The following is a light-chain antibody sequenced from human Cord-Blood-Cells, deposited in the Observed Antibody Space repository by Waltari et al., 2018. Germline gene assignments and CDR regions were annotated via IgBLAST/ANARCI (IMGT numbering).Light chain of an antibody. V-gene: IGLV2-23*01. CDR2: EGT. CDR3: CSYAGSSPCE. J-gene: IGLJ2*01. Sequence: QSALTQPASLSGASGQSTTNSCPGTGSDDGCYKLVSWYQHHPGKAPKLMIFEGTKRPSGVSNRCSGSKSGNTASLTISGLQAEDEADYYCCSYAGSSPCEFGGGTKLTVL. CDR1: GSDDGCYKL.